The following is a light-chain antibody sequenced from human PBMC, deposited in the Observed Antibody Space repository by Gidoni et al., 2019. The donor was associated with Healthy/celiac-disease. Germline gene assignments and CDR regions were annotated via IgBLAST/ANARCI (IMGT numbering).Light chain of an antibody. CDR3: QQRSNWPPIT. Sequence: DIVLTQSPATQSLSPGERATLSCRASPSVSSYLAWYQQKPGQAPRLLIYDASNRATGIPARFSGSGSGTDFTLTISSLEPEDFAVYYCQQRSNWPPITFGQGTRLEIK. V-gene: IGKV3-11*01. J-gene: IGKJ5*01. CDR1: PSVSSY. CDR2: DAS.